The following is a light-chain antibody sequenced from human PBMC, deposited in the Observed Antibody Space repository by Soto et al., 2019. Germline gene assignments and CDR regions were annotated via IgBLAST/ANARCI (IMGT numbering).Light chain of an antibody. Sequence: EIVLTQSPGTLSLSPVEIATLSFRASQSLSSGYLAWYQQKPGQAPRLLIYGASTRATGIPARFSGSGSGTEFTLTISSLQSEDFAVYYCQQYNNWWTFGQGTKVDIK. J-gene: IGKJ1*01. V-gene: IGKV3-15*01. CDR2: GAS. CDR1: QSLSSGY. CDR3: QQYNNWWT.